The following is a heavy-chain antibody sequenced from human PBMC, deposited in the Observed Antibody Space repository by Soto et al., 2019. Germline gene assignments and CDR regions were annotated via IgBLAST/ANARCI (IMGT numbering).Heavy chain of an antibody. CDR3: ASLLDCSSTSCYAFDI. Sequence: PGESLKISCKGSGYSFTSYWISWVRQMPGKGLEWMGRVDPSDSYTNYSPSFQGHVTISADKSISTAYLQWSSLKASDTAMYYCASLLDCSSTSCYAFDIWGQGTMVTVSS. D-gene: IGHD2-2*01. J-gene: IGHJ3*02. CDR2: VDPSDSYT. V-gene: IGHV5-10-1*01. CDR1: GYSFTSYW.